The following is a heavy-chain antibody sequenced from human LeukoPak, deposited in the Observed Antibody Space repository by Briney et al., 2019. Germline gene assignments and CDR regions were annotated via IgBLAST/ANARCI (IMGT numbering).Heavy chain of an antibody. CDR2: VSYSGST. Sequence: PSETLSLTCTVSGGPISGFSWSWIRQPPGKGLEWIGFVSYSGSTNYNPSLKSRVTISLDTSKNQFSLNLTSVTAADTAVYYCARIPYGGFDYWGQGTLVTVSS. D-gene: IGHD4-23*01. CDR1: GGPISGFS. CDR3: ARIPYGGFDY. V-gene: IGHV4-59*01. J-gene: IGHJ4*02.